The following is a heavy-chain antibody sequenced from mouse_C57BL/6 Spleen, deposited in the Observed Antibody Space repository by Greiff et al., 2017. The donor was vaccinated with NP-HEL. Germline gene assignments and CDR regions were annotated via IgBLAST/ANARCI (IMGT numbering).Heavy chain of an antibody. CDR3: ARHYYGSSYEGY. J-gene: IGHJ2*01. CDR2: ISYDGSN. Sequence: EVQLQQSGPGLVKPSQSLSLTCSVTGYSITSGYYWNWIRQFPGNKLEWMGYISYDGSNNYNPSLKNRISITRDTSKNQFFLKLNSVTTEDTATYYCARHYYGSSYEGYWGQGTTLTVSS. V-gene: IGHV3-6*01. D-gene: IGHD1-1*01. CDR1: GYSITSGYY.